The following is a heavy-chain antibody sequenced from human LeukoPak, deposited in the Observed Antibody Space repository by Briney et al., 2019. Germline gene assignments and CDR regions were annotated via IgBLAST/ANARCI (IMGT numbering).Heavy chain of an antibody. J-gene: IGHJ5*02. CDR2: INWNGGST. Sequence: PGGSLRLSCAASGFTFSNTWMSWVRQAPGKGLEWVSGINWNGGSTGYADSVKGRFTISRDNAKDSLYLQMNSLRAEDTALYYCARSLGYSARFDPWGQGTLVTVSS. D-gene: IGHD2-15*01. V-gene: IGHV3-20*04. CDR3: ARSLGYSARFDP. CDR1: GFTFSNTW.